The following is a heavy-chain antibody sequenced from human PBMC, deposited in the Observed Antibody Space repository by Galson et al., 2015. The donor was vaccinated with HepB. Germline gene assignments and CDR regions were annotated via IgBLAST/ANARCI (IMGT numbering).Heavy chain of an antibody. CDR2: ISGSGGST. V-gene: IGHV3-23*01. D-gene: IGHD4-23*01. CDR3: AKKTVGLRYLDY. Sequence: SLRLSCAASGFTFSSYAMSWVRQAPGKGLEWVSAISGSGGSTYYADSVRGRFTISRDNSKNTLYLQMNSLRAEDTAVYYCAKKTVGLRYLDYWGQGTLVTVSS. J-gene: IGHJ4*02. CDR1: GFTFSSYA.